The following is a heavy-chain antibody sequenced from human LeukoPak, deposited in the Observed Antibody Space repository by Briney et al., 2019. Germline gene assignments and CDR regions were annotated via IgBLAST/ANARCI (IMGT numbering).Heavy chain of an antibody. CDR1: GFTFSSYN. D-gene: IGHD3-10*01. V-gene: IGHV3-21*01. CDR2: ITSSSTYI. CDR3: ARARLSGSGTYRTPGF. J-gene: IGHJ4*02. Sequence: GGSLRLSCAASGFTFSSYNMNWVRQAPGKGLEWVSSITSSSTYIYYADSVKGRFTISRDNAKNSLHLQMNSLRAEDSAVYYCARARLSGSGTYRTPGFWGQGTLVTVSA.